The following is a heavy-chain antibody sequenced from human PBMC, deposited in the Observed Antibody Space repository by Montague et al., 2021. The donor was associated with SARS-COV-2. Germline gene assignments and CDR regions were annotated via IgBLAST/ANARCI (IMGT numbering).Heavy chain of an antibody. V-gene: IGHV4-31*03. J-gene: IGHJ4*02. CDR2: IYYSGNT. D-gene: IGHD5-18*01. Sequence: TLSLTCTVSGGSISSGGYYWNWIRQHPGKGLEWIGYIYYSGNTYCNPSLKNRVTISVDTSKNQFSLKLSSVTAADTAVYYCARARIQLWAVKEFDYWGQGTLVTVSS. CDR3: ARARIQLWAVKEFDY. CDR1: GGSISSGGYY.